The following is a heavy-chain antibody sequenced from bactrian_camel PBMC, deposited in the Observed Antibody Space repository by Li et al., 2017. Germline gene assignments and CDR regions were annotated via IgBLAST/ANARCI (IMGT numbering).Heavy chain of an antibody. D-gene: IGHD3*01. V-gene: IGHV3S53*01. CDR3: AADRTVLDYCSLAGQEDYNY. CDR1: VSGSSVSNNC. Sequence: HVQLVESGGGSVQAGGSLRLSCSVSVSGSSVSNNCLGWFRQAPGKERELVSSISSGGTTRYVDSVKGRFTISRDNTKNTVYLQLNSLKTEDMAMYYCAADRTVLDYCSLAGQEDYNYWGQGTQVTVS. CDR2: ISSGGTT. J-gene: IGHJ4*01.